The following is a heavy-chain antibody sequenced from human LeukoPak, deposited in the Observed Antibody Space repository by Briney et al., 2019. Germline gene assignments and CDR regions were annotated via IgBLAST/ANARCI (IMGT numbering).Heavy chain of an antibody. V-gene: IGHV1-8*01. J-gene: IGHJ4*02. CDR2: MNPNSGNT. CDR3: ARPLRVTTVTTFGY. D-gene: IGHD4-17*01. Sequence: ASVKVSCKASGYTFTSYDINWVRQATGQGLEWMGWMNPNSGNTGYAQKFQGRVTMTRNTSISTAYMELSSLRSEDTAVYYCARPLRVTTVTTFGYWGQGTLVTVSS. CDR1: GYTFTSYD.